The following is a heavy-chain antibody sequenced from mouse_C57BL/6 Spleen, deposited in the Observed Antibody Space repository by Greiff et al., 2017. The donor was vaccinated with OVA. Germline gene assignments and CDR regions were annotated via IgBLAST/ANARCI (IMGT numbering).Heavy chain of an antibody. CDR2: ISSGGSYT. D-gene: IGHD3-3*01. CDR1: GFTFSSYG. Sequence: EVQVVESGGDLVKPGGSLKLSCAASGFTFSSYGMSWVRQTPDKRLEWVATISSGGSYTYYPDSVKGRFTISRDNAKNTLYLQMSSLKSEDTAMYYCARGGDVHFDYWGQGTTLTVSS. CDR3: ARGGDVHFDY. J-gene: IGHJ2*01. V-gene: IGHV5-6*01.